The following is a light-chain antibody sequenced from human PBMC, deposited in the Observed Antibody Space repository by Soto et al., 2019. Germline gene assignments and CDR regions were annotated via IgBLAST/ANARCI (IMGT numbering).Light chain of an antibody. CDR2: ATS. J-gene: IGKJ4*01. V-gene: IGKV1-39*01. CDR3: QQSNSNPT. Sequence: DIQMTQSPSSLSASVGDRVTITCRASHTISRYLNWYQQKAGEAPKLLIYATSTLKSGVPSRFSGSGSGTDFTLTINSLQLEDLAIYYCQQSNSNPTFGGGTKVEIK. CDR1: HTISRY.